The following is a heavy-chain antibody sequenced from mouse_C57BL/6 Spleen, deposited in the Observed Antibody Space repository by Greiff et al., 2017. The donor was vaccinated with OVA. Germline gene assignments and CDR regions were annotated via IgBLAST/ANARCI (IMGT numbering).Heavy chain of an antibody. CDR3: TRGYYYGSSYAMDY. J-gene: IGHJ4*01. V-gene: IGHV6-6*01. Sequence: EVKVEESGGGLVQPGGSMKLSCAASGFTFSDAWMDWVRQSPEKGLEWVAEIRNKANNHATYYAESVKGRFTISRDDSKSSVYLQMNSLRAEDTGIYYCTRGYYYGSSYAMDYWGQGTSVTVSS. CDR1: GFTFSDAW. CDR2: IRNKANNHAT. D-gene: IGHD1-1*01.